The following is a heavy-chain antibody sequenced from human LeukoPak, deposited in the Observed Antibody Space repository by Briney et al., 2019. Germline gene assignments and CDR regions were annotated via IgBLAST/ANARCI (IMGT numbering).Heavy chain of an antibody. D-gene: IGHD5-24*01. Sequence: GGSLRLSCAASGFTFSSYWMHWVRQAPGKGLVWVSRINSDGSTTTYADSVKGRFTISRDNAKNSLYLQMNSLRAEDTAVYYCAREADGYRNWGDAFDIWGQGTMVTVSS. J-gene: IGHJ3*02. CDR2: INSDGSTT. V-gene: IGHV3-74*01. CDR1: GFTFSSYW. CDR3: AREADGYRNWGDAFDI.